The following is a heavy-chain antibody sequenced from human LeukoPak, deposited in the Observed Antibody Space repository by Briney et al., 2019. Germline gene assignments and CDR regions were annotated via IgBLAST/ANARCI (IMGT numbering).Heavy chain of an antibody. Sequence: GGSLRLSCAAPGFTFSTYSMNWVRQAPGKGLEWVAAISGGGDTIYYADSVKGRFTVSRDNAKKSLYLEINSLRADDTAVYYCARDTESSSFDLWGRGALVTVSS. CDR3: ARDTESSSFDL. CDR1: GFTFSTYS. V-gene: IGHV3-48*04. CDR2: ISGGGDTI. D-gene: IGHD6-13*01. J-gene: IGHJ4*02.